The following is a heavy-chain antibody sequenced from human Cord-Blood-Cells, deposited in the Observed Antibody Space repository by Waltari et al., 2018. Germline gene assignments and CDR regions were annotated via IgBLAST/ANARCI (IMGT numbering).Heavy chain of an antibody. CDR3: AREIAAAGRDYYYGMDV. J-gene: IGHJ6*02. CDR2: IIPIFGTA. CDR1: GGTFSSYA. Sequence: QVQLVQSGAEVKKPGSSVKVSCKASGGTFSSYALSWVRPAPGQGLERMGGIIPIFGTANYAQKFQGRVTITAEKSTSTAYMELSSLRSEDTAVYYCAREIAAAGRDYYYGMDVWGQGTTVTVSS. V-gene: IGHV1-69*06. D-gene: IGHD6-13*01.